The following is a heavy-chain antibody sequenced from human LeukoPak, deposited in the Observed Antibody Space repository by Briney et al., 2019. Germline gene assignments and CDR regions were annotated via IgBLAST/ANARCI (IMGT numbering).Heavy chain of an antibody. D-gene: IGHD3-22*01. J-gene: IGHJ4*02. CDR1: GYIFIDYY. CDR3: ATEGVYDSSGYYFDF. Sequence: ASMKVSCKASGYIFIDYYIYWVRQAPGQGLEWMGWINPNSGGTHYAQKFQGRVTMTRDTSISTAYMELSRLRSDDTAVYYCATEGVYDSSGYYFDFWGQGTLVTVSS. V-gene: IGHV1-2*02. CDR2: INPNSGGT.